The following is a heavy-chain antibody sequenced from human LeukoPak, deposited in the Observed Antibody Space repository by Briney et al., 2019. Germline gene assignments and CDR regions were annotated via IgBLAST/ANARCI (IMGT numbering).Heavy chain of an antibody. CDR3: ARSGSYDFWSGYYQPNWFDP. CDR2: IYYSGST. D-gene: IGHD3-3*01. Sequence: PSETLSLTCTVSGGSISSYYWSWIRQPPGKGLEWIGYIYYSGSTNYNPSLKSRVTISVDTSKNQFSLKLSSVTAADTAVYYCARSGSYDFWSGYYQPNWFDPWGQGTLVTVSS. CDR1: GGSISSYY. V-gene: IGHV4-59*08. J-gene: IGHJ5*02.